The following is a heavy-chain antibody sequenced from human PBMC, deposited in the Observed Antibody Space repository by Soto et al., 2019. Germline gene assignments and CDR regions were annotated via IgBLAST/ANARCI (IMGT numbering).Heavy chain of an antibody. Sequence: QVQLQESGPGLVKPSETLSLTCTVSGGSISSYYWSWIRQPPGKGLELIGYIYFSWSTNYNPSLKSRVTISLDTSKNQFSLKLSSVTAADTAVYYCAKGPGETYYYYMDVWGKGTTVTVSS. V-gene: IGHV4-59*08. CDR2: IYFSWST. J-gene: IGHJ6*03. D-gene: IGHD3-16*01. CDR1: GGSISSYY. CDR3: AKGPGETYYYYMDV.